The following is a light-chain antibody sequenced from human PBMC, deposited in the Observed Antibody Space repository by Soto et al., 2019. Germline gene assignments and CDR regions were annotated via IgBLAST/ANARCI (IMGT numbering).Light chain of an antibody. J-gene: IGLJ1*01. Sequence: QSVLTQPPSVSGSPGQSVTISCTETSSDIGGDNYVSWYQQLPGKDPKLMIYDVSKRPSGVPDRFSGSNSGNTASLTISGLQAEDEADYYCCSYAGTTHVFGTGTKVTVL. V-gene: IGLV2-11*01. CDR3: CSYAGTTHV. CDR1: SSDIGGDNY. CDR2: DVS.